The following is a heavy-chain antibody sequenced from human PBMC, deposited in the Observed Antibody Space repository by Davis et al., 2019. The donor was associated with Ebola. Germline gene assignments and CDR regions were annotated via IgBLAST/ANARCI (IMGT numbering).Heavy chain of an antibody. J-gene: IGHJ4*02. CDR1: GFTFSSYG. Sequence: GESLKISCAASGFTFSSYGMHWVRQAPGKGLEWVAVIWYDGSNKYYADSVKGRFTISRDNSKNTLYLQMNSLRAEDTAVYYCARDSGYYYGSGDYWGQGTLVTVSS. CDR2: IWYDGSNK. V-gene: IGHV3-33*01. CDR3: ARDSGYYYGSGDY. D-gene: IGHD3-10*01.